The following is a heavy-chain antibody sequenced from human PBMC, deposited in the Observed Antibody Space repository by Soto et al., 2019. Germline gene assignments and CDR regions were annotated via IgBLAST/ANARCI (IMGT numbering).Heavy chain of an antibody. CDR3: ARGYCTRTSCYIGGFYYYGMDV. J-gene: IGHJ6*02. V-gene: IGHV3-21*01. D-gene: IGHD2-2*01. CDR2: ISSYSSYK. CDR1: GLTVNSHT. Sequence: ISSAACGLTVNSHTMDWVRKAPGKGLDWLSSISSYSSYKYYTDSVKGRFTVSRDNAKNSLYLQMDSLRAEDTAVYYCARGYCTRTSCYIGGFYYYGMDVWGQGTTVTVSS.